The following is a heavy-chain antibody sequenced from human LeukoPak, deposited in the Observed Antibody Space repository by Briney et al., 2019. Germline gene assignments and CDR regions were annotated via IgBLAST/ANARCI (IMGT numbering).Heavy chain of an antibody. CDR2: ISYDGSNK. CDR1: GFTFSSYG. V-gene: IGHV3-30*18. CDR3: AKGRDDYYDSSDY. J-gene: IGHJ4*02. D-gene: IGHD3-22*01. Sequence: PGGSLRLSCAASGFTFSSYGMHWVRQAPGKGLEWVAVISYDGSNKYYADSVKGRFTISRDNSKNTLYLQMNSLRAEDTAVYYCAKGRDDYYDSSDYWGQGTLVTVSS.